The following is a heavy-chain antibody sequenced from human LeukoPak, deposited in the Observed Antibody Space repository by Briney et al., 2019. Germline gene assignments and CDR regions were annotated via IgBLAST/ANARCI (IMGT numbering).Heavy chain of an antibody. D-gene: IGHD4-17*01. V-gene: IGHV3-30*03. CDR1: GFTFSSYG. CDR3: AREVGNYYGDPVVY. Sequence: PGRSLRLPCAASGFTFSSYGMHWVRQAPGKGLEWVAVISYDGSNKYYADSVKGRFTISRDNSRNTLYLQMNSLRAEDTAVYYCAREVGNYYGDPVVYWGQGTLVTVSS. J-gene: IGHJ4*02. CDR2: ISYDGSNK.